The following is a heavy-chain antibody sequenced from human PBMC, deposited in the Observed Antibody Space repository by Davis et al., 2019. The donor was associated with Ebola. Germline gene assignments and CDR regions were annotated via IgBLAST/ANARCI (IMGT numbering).Heavy chain of an antibody. CDR2: ISPYNGNT. Sequence: ASVKVSCKTSGYTFISYGVTWVRQAPGQGLEWMGWISPYNGNTDSIQKLQGRVTMTTDTSTSTAYMELRSLTSDDTAVYYCARDWNTAMVSGLDYWGQGTLVTVSS. V-gene: IGHV1-18*04. D-gene: IGHD5-18*01. CDR3: ARDWNTAMVSGLDY. J-gene: IGHJ4*02. CDR1: GYTFISYG.